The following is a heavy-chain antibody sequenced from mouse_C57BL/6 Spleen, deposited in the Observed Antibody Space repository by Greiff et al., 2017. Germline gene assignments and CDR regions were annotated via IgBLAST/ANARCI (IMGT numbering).Heavy chain of an antibody. V-gene: IGHV3-6*01. Sequence: EVTLQESGPGLVKPSQSLSLPCSVTVYSITSGYYWNWIRQLPGNKLEWMGYISYDGSNNYNPSLKNRISIARDPSKNQFFLELNSVTTENTASYYCARDLWIDYAMDYWGQGTSVTVSS. CDR3: ARDLWIDYAMDY. J-gene: IGHJ4*01. D-gene: IGHD6-2*01. CDR2: ISYDGSN. CDR1: VYSITSGYY.